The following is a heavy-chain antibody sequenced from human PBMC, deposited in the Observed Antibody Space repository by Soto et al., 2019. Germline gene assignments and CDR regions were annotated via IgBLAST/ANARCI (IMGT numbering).Heavy chain of an antibody. CDR2: IYSGGST. D-gene: IGHD2-15*01. V-gene: IGHV3-53*04. CDR1: GFTVSSNY. Sequence: EVQLVESGGGLVQPGGSLRLSCAASGFTVSSNYMSWVRQAPGKGLEWVSVIYSGGSTYYADSVKGRFTISRHNSKNTLYLQMNSVRAEDTAVYYCARERGGGCSGGSCYFDYWGQGTLVTVSS. CDR3: ARERGGGCSGGSCYFDY. J-gene: IGHJ4*02.